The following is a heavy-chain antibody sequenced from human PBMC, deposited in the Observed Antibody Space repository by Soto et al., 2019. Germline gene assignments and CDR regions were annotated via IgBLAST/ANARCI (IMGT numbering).Heavy chain of an antibody. CDR1: GFTFSRYA. CDR3: ATEGASNDTGMDV. D-gene: IGHD1-1*01. V-gene: IGHV3-30-3*01. Sequence: QVQLVESGGGVVQPGRSLRLSCAASGFTFSRYAMHWVRQAPGKGLEWVAVISYDGSNKYYADSVKGRFTISRDNSKNTLYLQMNSLRAEDTAVYYCATEGASNDTGMDVWGQGTTVTVSS. CDR2: ISYDGSNK. J-gene: IGHJ6*02.